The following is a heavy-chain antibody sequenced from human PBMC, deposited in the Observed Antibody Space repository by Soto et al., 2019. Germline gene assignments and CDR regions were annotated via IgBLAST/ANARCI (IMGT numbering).Heavy chain of an antibody. CDR3: ARAYSGTYIYNWFDP. CDR2: IYPGDSDT. J-gene: IGHJ5*02. CDR1: GYSFTSYW. D-gene: IGHD1-26*01. Sequence: GESLKISCKGSGYSFTSYWIGWVRQVPGKGLEWMGIIYPGDSDTRYSPSFQGQVTISADKSISTAYLQWSSLKASDTAMYYCARAYSGTYIYNWFDPWGQGTLVTVSS. V-gene: IGHV5-51*01.